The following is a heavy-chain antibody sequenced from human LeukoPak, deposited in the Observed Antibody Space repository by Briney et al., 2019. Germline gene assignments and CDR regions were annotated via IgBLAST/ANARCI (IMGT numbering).Heavy chain of an antibody. D-gene: IGHD2-21*02. CDR1: GFTFSSYA. V-gene: IGHV3-23*01. Sequence: GGSLRLSCAASGFTFSSYAMSWVRQAPGKGLEWVSAISGSGGSTYYADSVKGRFTISRDNSKNTLYLQMNSLRAEDTAVYYCAKDEVVTAVRGGDGMDVWGQGTTVTVSS. J-gene: IGHJ6*02. CDR3: AKDEVVTAVRGGDGMDV. CDR2: ISGSGGST.